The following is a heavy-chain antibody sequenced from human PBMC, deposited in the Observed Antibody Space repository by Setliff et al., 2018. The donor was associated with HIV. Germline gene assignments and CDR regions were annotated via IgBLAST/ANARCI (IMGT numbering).Heavy chain of an antibody. Sequence: GGSLRLSCAGSGFTFDSHGMIWVRQAPGRGLEWLSYINPAGITIYYADSVKGRFTISRDNAKNSLYLQMNSLRAEDTAVYYCAKAQPYRDWGQGTLVTVSS. V-gene: IGHV3-48*03. D-gene: IGHD6-13*01. J-gene: IGHJ4*02. CDR3: AKAQPYRD. CDR1: GFTFDSHG. CDR2: INPAGITI.